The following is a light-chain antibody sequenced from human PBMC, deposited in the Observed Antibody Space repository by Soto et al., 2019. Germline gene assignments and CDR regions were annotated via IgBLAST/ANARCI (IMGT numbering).Light chain of an antibody. CDR2: AAS. CDR3: QQYGHSPRT. V-gene: IGKV3-20*01. Sequence: EGVLTQSPGTLSLSPGERASLSCRASQSVSNSFLAWYQQKAGQSPRLLIYAASARAIGIPDRFSGSGSGTDFTLTISRLEPEDFAVYYCQQYGHSPRTFGQGTKVDIK. J-gene: IGKJ1*01. CDR1: QSVSNSF.